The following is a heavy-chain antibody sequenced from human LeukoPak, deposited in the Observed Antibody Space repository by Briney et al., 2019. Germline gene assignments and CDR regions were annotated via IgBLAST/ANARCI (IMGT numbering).Heavy chain of an antibody. CDR2: MNQDGSEK. J-gene: IGHJ4*02. D-gene: IGHD2-21*01. CDR1: GFTFSDHW. V-gene: IGHV3-7*04. CDR3: ARSHCGPEV. Sequence: GGSLRLSCAASGFTFSDHWMTWVRRGPGKGLEWVANMNQDGSEKYYVDSVKGRFTISRENAKNSLYLQMNSLRAEDSAVYFCARSHCGPEVWGQGTLVTVSS.